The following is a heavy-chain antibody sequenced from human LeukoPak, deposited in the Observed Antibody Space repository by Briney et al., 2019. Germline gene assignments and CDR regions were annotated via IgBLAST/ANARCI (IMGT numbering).Heavy chain of an antibody. V-gene: IGHV4-39*07. D-gene: IGHD3-10*01. CDR3: ARGPSSPGSDWFDP. CDR1: GGSISSSSYY. CDR2: IYYSGST. Sequence: SETLSLTCTVSGGSISSSSYYWGWIRQPPGKGLEWIGSIYYSGSTYYNPSLKSRVTISVDTSKNQFSLKLSSVTAADTAVYYCARGPSSPGSDWFDPWGQGTLVTVSS. J-gene: IGHJ5*02.